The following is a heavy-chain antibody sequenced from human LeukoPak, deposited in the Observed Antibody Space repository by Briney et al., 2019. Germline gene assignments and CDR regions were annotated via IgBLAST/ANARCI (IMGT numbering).Heavy chain of an antibody. V-gene: IGHV1-69*13. J-gene: IGHJ4*02. D-gene: IGHD3-22*01. CDR3: ARAPGHFYDSSGYYFDY. CDR1: GYTFTGYY. Sequence: SVKVSCKASGYTFTGYYMHWVRQAPGQGLEWMGGIIPIFGTANYAQKFQGRVTITADESTSTAYMELSSLRSEDTAVYYCARAPGHFYDSSGYYFDYWGQGTLVTVSS. CDR2: IIPIFGTA.